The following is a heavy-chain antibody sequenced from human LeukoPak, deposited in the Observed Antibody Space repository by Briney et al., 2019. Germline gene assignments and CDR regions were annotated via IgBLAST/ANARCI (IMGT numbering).Heavy chain of an antibody. Sequence: SETLSLTCTVSGGSISSYYWSWIRQPPGKGLEWIGYIYYSGSINYNPSLKSRVTISVDTSKNQFSLQLSSVTAADTAVYYCARVGPDYGDYYYYYYYMDVWGKGTTVTVSS. CDR1: GGSISSYY. J-gene: IGHJ6*03. CDR2: IYYSGSI. D-gene: IGHD4-17*01. V-gene: IGHV4-59*01. CDR3: ARVGPDYGDYYYYYYYMDV.